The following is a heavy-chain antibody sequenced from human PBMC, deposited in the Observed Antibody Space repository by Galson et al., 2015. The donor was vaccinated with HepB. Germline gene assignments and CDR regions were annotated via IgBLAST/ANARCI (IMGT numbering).Heavy chain of an antibody. J-gene: IGHJ3*02. CDR1: GYTFTSYG. D-gene: IGHD4-23*01. CDR3: TRASPMTTVVTRVDALDI. CDR2: ISAYNGNT. V-gene: IGHV1-18*04. Sequence: SVKVSCKASGYTFTSYGISWVRQAPGQGLEWMGWISAYNGNTNYAQKLQGRVTMTTDTSTSTAYMELRSLRSDDTAVYYCTRASPMTTVVTRVDALDIWGQGTMVTVSS.